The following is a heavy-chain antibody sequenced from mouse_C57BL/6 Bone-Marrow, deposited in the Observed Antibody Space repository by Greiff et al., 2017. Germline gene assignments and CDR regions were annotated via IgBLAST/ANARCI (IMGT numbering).Heavy chain of an antibody. J-gene: IGHJ2*01. V-gene: IGHV1-69*01. Sequence: QVQLQQPGAELVMPGASVKLSCKASGYTFTSYWMHWVKQRPGQGLEWIGEIDPSDSYTNYNQKFKGKSTLTVDKSFSTAYMQLSSLTSEDSAVYYFARRQDSPYFDYWGQGTTLTVSS. CDR3: ARRQDSPYFDY. D-gene: IGHD3-2*01. CDR1: GYTFTSYW. CDR2: IDPSDSYT.